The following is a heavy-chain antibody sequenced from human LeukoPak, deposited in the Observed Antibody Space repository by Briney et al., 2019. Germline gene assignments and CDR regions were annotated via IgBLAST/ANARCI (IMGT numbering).Heavy chain of an antibody. V-gene: IGHV3-23*01. CDR1: GFTFRIDG. D-gene: IGHD3-10*01. J-gene: IGHJ5*02. CDR3: ASRYGSGSNNLLDP. CDR2: ISGDGSGT. Sequence: GGSLRLSCAASGFTFRIDGLSWVRQAPGRGVEGVSAISGDGSGTYYADSVKGGFTISRDNSQNTLYLQMNSLRGEDTAVYYCASRYGSGSNNLLDPWGQGALVTVSS.